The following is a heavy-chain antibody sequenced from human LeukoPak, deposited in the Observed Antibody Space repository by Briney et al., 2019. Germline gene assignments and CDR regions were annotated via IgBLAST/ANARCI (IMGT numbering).Heavy chain of an antibody. CDR3: ARLDGSGGFSQQNFDY. V-gene: IGHV4-39*01. D-gene: IGHD3-10*01. J-gene: IGHJ4*02. CDR1: GGSVSSSSHY. Sequence: SETLSLTCTVSGGSVSSSSHYWGWVRQPPGKGLEWIGTIFYTGNTDYNPSLKSRVTISVDTSKNQFSLKVNSVTAADTAVYYCARLDGSGGFSQQNFDYWGQGTLVTVSS. CDR2: IFYTGNT.